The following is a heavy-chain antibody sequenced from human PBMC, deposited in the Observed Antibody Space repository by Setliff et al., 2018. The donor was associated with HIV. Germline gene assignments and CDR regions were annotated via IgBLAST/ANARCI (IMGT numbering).Heavy chain of an antibody. CDR3: AKAVRGYGSTYYNYYYMDV. CDR2: IIHILGTA. J-gene: IGHJ6*03. Sequence: SVKVSCKTSRRTFSEDAINWVRQAPGEGLEWVGGIIHILGTADYAEKLQGRVTITADEPRSTVYLEVSNLRSEDTAVYYCAKAVRGYGSTYYNYYYMDVWGKGTTVTVSS. V-gene: IGHV1-69*13. D-gene: IGHD3-10*01. CDR1: RRTFSEDA.